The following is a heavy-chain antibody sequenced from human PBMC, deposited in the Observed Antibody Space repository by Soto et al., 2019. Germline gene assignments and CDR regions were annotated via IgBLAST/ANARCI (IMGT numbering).Heavy chain of an antibody. CDR3: ARASCGSCYSDWIDP. CDR2: ISSNGGST. CDR1: GFTFSSYA. V-gene: IGHV3-64*01. J-gene: IGHJ5*02. D-gene: IGHD2-15*01. Sequence: EVQLVESGGGLVQPGGSLRLSCAASGFTFSSYAMHWVRQAPGKGLEYVSAISSNGGSTYYANSVKGRFTISRDNSKNTLYLQMGSLRAEDMAVYYCARASCGSCYSDWIDPWGQGTLVTVSS.